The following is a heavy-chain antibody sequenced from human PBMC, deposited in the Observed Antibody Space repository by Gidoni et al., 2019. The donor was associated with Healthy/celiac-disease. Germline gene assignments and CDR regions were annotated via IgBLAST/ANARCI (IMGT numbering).Heavy chain of an antibody. J-gene: IGHJ4*02. D-gene: IGHD3-3*01. CDR1: GFTFSSYC. CDR2: ISSSSSYI. Sequence: EVQLVGSGGGLVKPGGSLRLSCAASGFTFSSYCLNWVRQAPGKGLEWVSSISSSSSYISYADSVKGRFTISRDNAKNSLYLQMNSLRAEDTAVYYCERDRDYDFWSGYGDYWGQGTLVTVSS. V-gene: IGHV3-21*01. CDR3: ERDRDYDFWSGYGDY.